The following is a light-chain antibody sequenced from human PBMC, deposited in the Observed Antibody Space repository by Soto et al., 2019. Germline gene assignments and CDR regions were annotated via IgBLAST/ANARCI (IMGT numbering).Light chain of an antibody. Sequence: DIQMTQSPSTLSSSVGDRFAVTCLASQSINNWLAWYQQKPGKAPKLLIYGASTLQGGVPSRFSGSGSGTDFTLTVSSLQSEDFAVYYCQQYNNWPPTFGQGTRLQT. CDR2: GAS. CDR1: QSINNW. CDR3: QQYNNWPPT. J-gene: IGKJ5*01. V-gene: IGKV1-5*01.